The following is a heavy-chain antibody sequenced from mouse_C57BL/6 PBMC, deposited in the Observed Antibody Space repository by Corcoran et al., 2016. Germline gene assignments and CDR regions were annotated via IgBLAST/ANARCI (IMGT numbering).Heavy chain of an antibody. J-gene: IGHJ3*01. CDR1: GYTFTDYY. CDR2: IYPGSGNT. CDR3: ARHYYGSSLGFAY. D-gene: IGHD1-1*01. Sequence: QVQLKQSGAELVRPGASVKLSCKASGYTFTDYYINWVKQRPGQGLEWIARIYPGSGNTYYNEKFKGKATLTAEKSSSTAYMQLSSLTSEDSAVYFCARHYYGSSLGFAYWGQGTLVTVSA. V-gene: IGHV1-76*01.